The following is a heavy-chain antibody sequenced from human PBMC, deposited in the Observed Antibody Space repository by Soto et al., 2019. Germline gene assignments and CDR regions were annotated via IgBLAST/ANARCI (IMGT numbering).Heavy chain of an antibody. J-gene: IGHJ6*02. CDR2: IYSGGST. Sequence: GESLKISCAASGFTVSSNYMSWVRQAPGKGLEWVSVIYSGGSTYYADSVKGRFTISRDNSKNTLYLQMNSLRAEDTAVYYCASTYYYDSSGYQGSDYYYYGMDVWGQGTTVTASS. V-gene: IGHV3-53*01. CDR3: ASTYYYDSSGYQGSDYYYYGMDV. D-gene: IGHD3-22*01. CDR1: GFTVSSNY.